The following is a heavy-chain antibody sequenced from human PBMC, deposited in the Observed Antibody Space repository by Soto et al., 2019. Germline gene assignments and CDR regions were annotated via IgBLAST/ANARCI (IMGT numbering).Heavy chain of an antibody. CDR3: AREAV. V-gene: IGHV3-7*05. J-gene: IGHJ6*02. CDR2: IKQDGSEQ. CDR1: GFTFSGYW. Sequence: EVQLVEFGGGLVQPGRSLRLSCAASGFTFSGYWMSWVRQAPGKGLEWVANIKQDGSEQFYVDSVKGRFTISRDNAKNSLYLQMNSLRAEDTAVYYCAREAVWGQGTTVTVSS.